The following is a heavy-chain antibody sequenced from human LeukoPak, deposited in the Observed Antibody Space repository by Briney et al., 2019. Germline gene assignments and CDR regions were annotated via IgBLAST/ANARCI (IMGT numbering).Heavy chain of an antibody. J-gene: IGHJ4*02. CDR3: ARRYSVIAAPFDY. V-gene: IGHV4-39*02. Sequence: PSETLSLTCTVSGGSISSSSYYWGWIRQPPGKGLEWIGSIYYSGSTYYNPSLKSRVTISVDTSKSHCYLKLSSVTAADTAVYYCARRYSVIAAPFDYWGQGTLVTVSS. D-gene: IGHD6-13*01. CDR2: IYYSGST. CDR1: GGSISSSSYY.